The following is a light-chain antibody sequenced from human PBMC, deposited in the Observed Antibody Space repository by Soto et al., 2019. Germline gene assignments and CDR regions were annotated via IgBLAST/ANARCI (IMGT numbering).Light chain of an antibody. V-gene: IGKV3-20*01. CDR3: QQYGTSPRIT. CDR1: QSVSSSY. CDR2: AAS. Sequence: EIVLTQSPGTMSLSPGDRATPSCRASQSVSSSYLAWFQQKPGQAPRLLIYAASSRATGIPDRFSGSGSGTDFTLTINRLETEDFAVYYCQQYGTSPRITFGQGTRLEIK. J-gene: IGKJ5*01.